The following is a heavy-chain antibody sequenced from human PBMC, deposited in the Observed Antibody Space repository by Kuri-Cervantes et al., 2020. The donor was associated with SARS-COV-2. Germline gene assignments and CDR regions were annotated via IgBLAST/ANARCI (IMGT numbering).Heavy chain of an antibody. D-gene: IGHD4-17*01. CDR1: GGSISSGYY. Sequence: ESLKISCTVSGGSISSGYYWGWIRQPPGKGLEWIGSIYHSGSTYYNPSLKSRVTISVDTSKNQFSLKLSSVTAADTAVYYCARGGDYGFWFDPWGQGTLVTVSS. V-gene: IGHV4-38-2*02. CDR3: ARGGDYGFWFDP. J-gene: IGHJ5*02. CDR2: IYHSGST.